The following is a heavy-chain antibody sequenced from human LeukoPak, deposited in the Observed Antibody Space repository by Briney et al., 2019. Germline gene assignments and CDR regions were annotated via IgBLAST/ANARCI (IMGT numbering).Heavy chain of an antibody. CDR3: ARGTDNYYASRWFDP. CDR1: GGSISSGDYY. CDR2: IYYSGST. J-gene: IGHJ5*02. Sequence: MTSETLSLTCTVSGGSISSGDYYWSWIRQPPGKGLEWIGYIYYSGSTNYNPSLKSRVTISVDTSKNQFSLKLSSVTAADTAVYYCARGTDNYYASRWFDPWGQGTLVTVSS. D-gene: IGHD3-10*01. V-gene: IGHV4-61*08.